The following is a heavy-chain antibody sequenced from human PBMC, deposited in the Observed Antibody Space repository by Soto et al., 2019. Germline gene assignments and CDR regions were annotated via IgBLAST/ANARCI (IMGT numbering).Heavy chain of an antibody. D-gene: IGHD1-26*01. J-gene: IGHJ4*02. CDR3: ARDGGAPAAIDY. CDR1: GDSVSSNSAA. Sequence: QTLSLTCXISGDSVSSNSAASNCTRQSPSRGLEWRGRTYYRSKWYNDYAVSVKSRIARNPVTAKNQFSLQLNSVTPEDTAGDYCARDGGAPAAIDYWGQGTLVTVSS. CDR2: TYYRSKWYN. V-gene: IGHV6-1*01.